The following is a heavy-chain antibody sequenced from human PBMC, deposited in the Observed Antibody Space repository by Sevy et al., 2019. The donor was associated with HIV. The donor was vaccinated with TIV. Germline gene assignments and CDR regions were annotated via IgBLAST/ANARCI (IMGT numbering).Heavy chain of an antibody. D-gene: IGHD3-10*01. Sequence: GGSLRLSCVASQFTFRDYTMNWVRQTPGKGLEWISYISSGSSYIRYADSVKGRFAISRDNAENSLYLQMNRLRAEDTGVYFCARDRDYYGSGTYDYWGQGTLVTVSS. CDR3: ARDRDYYGSGTYDY. CDR2: ISSGSSYI. CDR1: QFTFRDYT. J-gene: IGHJ4*02. V-gene: IGHV3-21*06.